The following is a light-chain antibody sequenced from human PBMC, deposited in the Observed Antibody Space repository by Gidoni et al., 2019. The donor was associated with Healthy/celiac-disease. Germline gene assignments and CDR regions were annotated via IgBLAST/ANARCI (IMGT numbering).Light chain of an antibody. V-gene: IGKV1-39*01. CDR1: QSISSY. CDR3: QQSYSTPHT. Sequence: DIHMTQSTSTLSASVGDRVTITCRASQSISSYLTWYQQKPGKAPTLLIYAASSLQSGVPSRFSGSGSGTDFTLTISSLQPEDFATYYCQQSYSTPHTFXGXTKVEIK. J-gene: IGKJ4*01. CDR2: AAS.